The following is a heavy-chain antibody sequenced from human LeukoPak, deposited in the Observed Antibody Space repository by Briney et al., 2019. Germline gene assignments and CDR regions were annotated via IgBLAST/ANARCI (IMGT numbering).Heavy chain of an antibody. D-gene: IGHD2-2*01. CDR1: GGTFSSYA. J-gene: IGHJ5*02. CDR3: ARATGDCSSTSCRNNWFDP. CDR2: IIPIFGTA. Sequence: SVKGSCKASGGTFSSYAISWVRQAPGQGLEWMGGIIPIFGTANYAQKFQGRVTITTDESTSTAYMELSSLRSEDTAVYYCARATGDCSSTSCRNNWFDPWGQGTLVTVSS. V-gene: IGHV1-69*05.